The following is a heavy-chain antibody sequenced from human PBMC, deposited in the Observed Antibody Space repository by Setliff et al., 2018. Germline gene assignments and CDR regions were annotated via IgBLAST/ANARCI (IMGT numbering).Heavy chain of an antibody. CDR3: AKGGTYRYFDF. CDR2: MYYSGSN. Sequence: PSETLSLTCNVSGDSINRSGYYWGWIRQPPGKGLEWIGSMYYSGSNDYNPSLKSRVTISLDTSKNQFSLRLTSVTAADTAVYYCAKGGTYRYFDFWGQGTLVTVSS. D-gene: IGHD1-1*01. J-gene: IGHJ4*02. CDR1: GDSINRSGYY. V-gene: IGHV4-39*07.